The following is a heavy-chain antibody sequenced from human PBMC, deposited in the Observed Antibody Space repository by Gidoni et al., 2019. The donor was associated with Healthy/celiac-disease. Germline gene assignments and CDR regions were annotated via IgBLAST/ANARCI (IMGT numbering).Heavy chain of an antibody. Sequence: QVQLQQWGAGLLKPSETLSLTCAVYGGSFSGYYWSWIRQPPGKGLEWIGEINHSGSTNYNPSLKSRVTISVDTSKNQFSLKLSSVTAADTAVYYCARGRSRPGKVYYYYYGMDVWGQGTTVTVSS. V-gene: IGHV4-34*01. CDR1: GGSFSGYY. CDR3: ARGRSRPGKVYYYYYGMDV. CDR2: INHSGST. J-gene: IGHJ6*02. D-gene: IGHD6-13*01.